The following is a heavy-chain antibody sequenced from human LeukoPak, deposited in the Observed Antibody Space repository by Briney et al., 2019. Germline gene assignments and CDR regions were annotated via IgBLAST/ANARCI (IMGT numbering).Heavy chain of an antibody. V-gene: IGHV4-39*01. CDR3: AKSGGYGLIDY. D-gene: IGHD1-26*01. Sequence: SETLSLTCAVSGASISGSGYYWGWIRQPPGKGLEWIGNIYYSGSTYYNASLQSRVTISIDMSKNEFSLRLNSVTAADTAMYYCAKSGGYGLIDYWGQGTLVTVPS. J-gene: IGHJ4*02. CDR2: IYYSGST. CDR1: GASISGSGYY.